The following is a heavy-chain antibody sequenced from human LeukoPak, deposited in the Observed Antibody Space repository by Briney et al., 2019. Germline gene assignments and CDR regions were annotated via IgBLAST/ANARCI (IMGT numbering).Heavy chain of an antibody. J-gene: IGHJ4*02. V-gene: IGHV3-23*01. CDR3: TKGVSSPLYYFDY. Sequence: GGSLRLSCAASGFTFSTYAMSWVRQAPGKGLEWVSVVSGTGGRTYYADSVKGRFTNSRDNSKNTLYLQMNSLRAEDTAVYYCTKGVSSPLYYFDYWGQGTLVTVSS. CDR1: GFTFSTYA. CDR2: VSGTGGRT. D-gene: IGHD6-13*01.